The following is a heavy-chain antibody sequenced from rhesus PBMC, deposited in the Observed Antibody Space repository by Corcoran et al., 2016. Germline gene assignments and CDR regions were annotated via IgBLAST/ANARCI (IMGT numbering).Heavy chain of an antibody. CDR2: ISGSSGST. CDR1: GYSISSGYN. J-gene: IGHJ4*01. Sequence: QVQLQESGPGLVKPSETLSLTCAVSGYSISSGYNWGWIGQPPGKGLEYIGYISGSSGSTYYNPSLKSRVTISKDTSKNQFSLKLSSVTAADTAVYYCARRGSYSGIDDWGQGVLVTVSS. D-gene: IGHD3-16*01. V-gene: IGHV4-99*01. CDR3: ARRGSYSGIDD.